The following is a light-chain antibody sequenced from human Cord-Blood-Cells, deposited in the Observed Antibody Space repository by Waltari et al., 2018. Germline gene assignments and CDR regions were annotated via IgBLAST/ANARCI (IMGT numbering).Light chain of an antibody. J-gene: IGKJ1*01. CDR2: GAS. CDR1: QSFSSN. Sequence: EIVMTQSPATLSVSPGERATLSCRASQSFSSNFAWYQQKPGQAPRLLIYGASTRATGIPARFSGSGSGTGFTLTISSLQSEDCAGYYCQQYNNWPRTFGQGTKVEIK. CDR3: QQYNNWPRT. V-gene: IGKV3-15*01.